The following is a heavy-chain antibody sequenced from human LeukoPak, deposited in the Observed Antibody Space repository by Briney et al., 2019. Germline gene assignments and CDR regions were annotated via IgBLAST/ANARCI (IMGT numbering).Heavy chain of an antibody. D-gene: IGHD5-18*01. V-gene: IGHV3-21*01. Sequence: GRSLRLSCAVSGFTFSSYSMNWVRQAPGKGLEWVSSISSSSSYIYYADSVKGRFTISRDNAKHSLYLQMNRLRAEDTAVYYCARDSHSYSMAEDFDYWGQGTLVTVSS. J-gene: IGHJ4*02. CDR3: ARDSHSYSMAEDFDY. CDR1: GFTFSSYS. CDR2: ISSSSSYI.